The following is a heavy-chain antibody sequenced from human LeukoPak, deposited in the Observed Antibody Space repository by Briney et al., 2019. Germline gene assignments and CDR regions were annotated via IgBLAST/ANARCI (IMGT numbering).Heavy chain of an antibody. Sequence: GGSLRLSCAAPGFTVSSNYMSWVRQAPGKGLEWVSVIYSGGSTYYADSVKGRFTISRDNSKNTLYLQMNSLRAEDTAVYYCARDSRGYYDSSGPNPYYYYYGMDVWGQGTTVTVSS. CDR1: GFTVSSNY. D-gene: IGHD3-22*01. CDR2: IYSGGST. J-gene: IGHJ6*02. CDR3: ARDSRGYYDSSGPNPYYYYYGMDV. V-gene: IGHV3-66*01.